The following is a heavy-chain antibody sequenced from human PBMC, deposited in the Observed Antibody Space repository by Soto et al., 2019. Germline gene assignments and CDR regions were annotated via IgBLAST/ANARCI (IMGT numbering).Heavy chain of an antibody. D-gene: IGHD1-1*01. CDR1: GATFSSYA. J-gene: IGHJ4*02. Sequence: QVQLVQSGAEVKKPGSSLKVSCKASGATFSSYAISWVRQAPGQGLEWMGGIIPLFGTPNYAQKFRDKVTITADASTSTVNLVVNSLASEDTAVYYCAGRYSASWNELTDWGQGTLVIVSS. CDR2: IIPLFGTP. CDR3: AGRYSASWNELTD. V-gene: IGHV1-69*01.